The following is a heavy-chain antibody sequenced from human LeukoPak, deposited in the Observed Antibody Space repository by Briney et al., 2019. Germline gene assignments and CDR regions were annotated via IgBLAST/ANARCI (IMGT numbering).Heavy chain of an antibody. CDR3: AKALGYSYGRAGYYFDY. J-gene: IGHJ4*02. CDR1: GFTFSSYA. V-gene: IGHV3-23*01. Sequence: GGSLRLSCAASGFTFSSYAMSWVRQAPGKGLEWVSAISGSGGSTYYADSVKGRFTISRDNSKNTLYLQMNSLRAEDTAVYYCAKALGYSYGRAGYYFDYWGQGTLVTVSS. D-gene: IGHD5-18*01. CDR2: ISGSGGST.